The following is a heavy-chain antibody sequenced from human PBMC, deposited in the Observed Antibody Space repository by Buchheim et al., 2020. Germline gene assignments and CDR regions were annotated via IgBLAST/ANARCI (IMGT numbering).Heavy chain of an antibody. Sequence: EVQLVESGGGVVQPGGSLRLSCAASGLTFSNYAMTWVRQAPGRGLEWVSSISGSGTTYFADSVQGRFRISRDNSKNTFYLQMNRLRVEDTAVYYCAKHYAAGSGDWYDYYMDVWAKGTT. CDR3: AKHYAAGSGDWYDYYMDV. V-gene: IGHV3-23*04. J-gene: IGHJ6*03. CDR1: GLTFSNYA. D-gene: IGHD3-10*01. CDR2: ISGSGTT.